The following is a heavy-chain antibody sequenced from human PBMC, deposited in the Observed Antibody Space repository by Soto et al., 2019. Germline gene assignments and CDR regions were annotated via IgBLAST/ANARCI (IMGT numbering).Heavy chain of an antibody. CDR2: ISNDGRRK. Sequence: PGGSLRLSCAASGLSLSTNTMHWVRQVPGKGLEWVASISNDGRRKYYADFVKGRFTISRDTANNILYLEMNSLRAGDTSLYYCARVATAMTYDFWGQGTQVTVSS. V-gene: IGHV3-30*04. CDR3: ARVATAMTYDF. J-gene: IGHJ4*02. D-gene: IGHD2-21*02. CDR1: GLSLSTNT.